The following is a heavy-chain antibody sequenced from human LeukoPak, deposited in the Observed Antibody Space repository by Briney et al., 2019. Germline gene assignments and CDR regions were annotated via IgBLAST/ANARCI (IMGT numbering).Heavy chain of an antibody. V-gene: IGHV3-7*04. J-gene: IGHJ6*02. D-gene: IGHD6-13*01. CDR2: IKEDGSEK. CDR3: ARAEPGTGYYYGMDV. CDR1: GFTVSSSY. Sequence: GGSLRLSCAASGFTVSSSYMSWVRQAPRKGLEWVANIKEDGSEKYYVDSVEGRFTISRDNAKNSLYLQMNSLRAEDTAVYYCARAEPGTGYYYGMDVWGQGTTVTVSS.